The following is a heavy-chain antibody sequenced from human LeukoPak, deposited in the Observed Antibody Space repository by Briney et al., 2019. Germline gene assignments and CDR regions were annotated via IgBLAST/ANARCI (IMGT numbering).Heavy chain of an antibody. D-gene: IGHD1-26*01. CDR1: GFTSSSYS. V-gene: IGHV3-21*01. Sequence: GGSLRLSCAASGFTSSSYSMNWVRQAPGKGLEWVSSISSSSSYIYYADSVKGRFTISRDNAKNSLYLQMNSLRAEDTAVYYCARDSGNYHFDSWGQGTLVTVSS. CDR2: ISSSSSYI. J-gene: IGHJ4*02. CDR3: ARDSGNYHFDS.